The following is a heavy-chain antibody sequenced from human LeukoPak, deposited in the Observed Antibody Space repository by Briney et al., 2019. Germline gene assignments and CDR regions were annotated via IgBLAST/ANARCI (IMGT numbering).Heavy chain of an antibody. V-gene: IGHV1-69*06. CDR3: ARVVLSGWYYFDY. CDR2: IIPIFGTA. D-gene: IGHD6-13*01. J-gene: IGHJ4*02. Sequence: PVKVSCKASGGTFSSYAISWVRQAPAPGLEWMGGIIPIFGTANYAQRFQGRVTITADKSTSTAYMELSSLRSEDTAVYYCARVVLSGWYYFDYWGQGTLVTVSS. CDR1: GGTFSSYA.